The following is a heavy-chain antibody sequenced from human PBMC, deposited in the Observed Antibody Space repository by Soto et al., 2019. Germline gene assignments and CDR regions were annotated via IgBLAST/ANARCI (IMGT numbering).Heavy chain of an antibody. V-gene: IGHV1-46*01. J-gene: IGHJ5*02. CDR3: AGALPRNACGGCFDH. D-gene: IGHD2-8*01. Sequence: GASVKVSCKASGYTFTSYYMHWVRQAPGQGLEWMGIINPSGGSTSYAQKFQGRVTMTRDTSTSTVYMELSSLRSEDTAVYYCAGALPRNACGGCFDHWGQGTLVTVSS. CDR2: INPSGGST. CDR1: GYTFTSYY.